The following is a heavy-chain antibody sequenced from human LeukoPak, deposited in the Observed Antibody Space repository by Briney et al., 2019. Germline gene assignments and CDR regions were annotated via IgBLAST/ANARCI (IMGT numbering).Heavy chain of an antibody. CDR2: IYYSGST. CDR1: GGSISSGGYY. D-gene: IGHD2-2*01. V-gene: IGHV4-31*03. Sequence: ASETLSLTCTVSGGSISSGGYYWRWIRQHPGKGLEWIGYIYYSGSTYYNPSLKSRVTISVDTSKNQFSPKLSSVTAADTAVYYCARVPIVVVPAATENPRWFDPWGQGTLVTVSS. J-gene: IGHJ5*02. CDR3: ARVPIVVVPAATENPRWFDP.